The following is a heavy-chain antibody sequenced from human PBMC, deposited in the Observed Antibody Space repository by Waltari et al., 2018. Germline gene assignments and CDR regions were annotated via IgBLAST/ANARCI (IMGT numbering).Heavy chain of an antibody. D-gene: IGHD1-26*01. CDR1: GFNFNECT. Sequence: EVQLVESGGVVVQPGGSLRLSCVASGFNFNECTMHWVRQAPGKGLGWVFRISWDGDITYYGDSVKGRFTISRDNRKNSLYLQMNSLRSDDTALYYCAKESPIGVGAPDYWGQGTLVTVSS. CDR2: ISWDGDIT. V-gene: IGHV3-43*01. J-gene: IGHJ4*02. CDR3: AKESPIGVGAPDY.